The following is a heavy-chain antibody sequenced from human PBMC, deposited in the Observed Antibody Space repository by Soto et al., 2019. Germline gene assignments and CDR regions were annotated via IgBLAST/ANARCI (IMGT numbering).Heavy chain of an antibody. CDR3: AKLGTWADIVVVTAQPLVGMDV. CDR2: ISYDGSSK. J-gene: IGHJ6*02. CDR1: GFTFSSYG. Sequence: GGSLRLSCAASGFTFSSYGMHWVRQAPGKGLEWVAVISYDGSSKYYAGSVKGRFTISRDNSKNTLYLQMNSLRAEDTAVYYCAKLGTWADIVVVTAQPLVGMDVWGQGTTVTVSS. D-gene: IGHD2-21*02. V-gene: IGHV3-30*18.